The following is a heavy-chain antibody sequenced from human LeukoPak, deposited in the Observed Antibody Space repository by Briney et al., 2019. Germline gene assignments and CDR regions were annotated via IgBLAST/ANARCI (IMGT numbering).Heavy chain of an antibody. CDR1: GYTFTVNY. V-gene: IGHV1-2*02. CDR2: INPNTGGT. D-gene: IGHD3-22*01. J-gene: IGHJ4*02. Sequence: ASVKVSCKTSGYTFTVNYIHWVRHAPGQGLEWMGWINPNTGGTNYGQKFQGRVTMTRDTSISTAYMELSSLRSDDTAVYYCARIHQYYSDGNGYYERWGQGTLVTVSS. CDR3: ARIHQYYSDGNGYYER.